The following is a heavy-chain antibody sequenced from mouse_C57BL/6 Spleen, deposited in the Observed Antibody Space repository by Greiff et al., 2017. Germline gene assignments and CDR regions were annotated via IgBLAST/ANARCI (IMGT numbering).Heavy chain of an antibody. CDR3: AEGWGNYDYYAMDY. D-gene: IGHD2-1*01. CDR2: IWGDGST. CDR1: GFSLTSYG. J-gene: IGHJ4*01. Sequence: VKLMESGPGLVAPSQSLSITCTVSGFSLTSYGVSWVRQPPGKGLERLGVIWGDGSTNYQSALISRLSIRKDNSKSQVFLILNSLQTDDTATYYCAEGWGNYDYYAMDYWGQGTSVTVSS. V-gene: IGHV2-3*01.